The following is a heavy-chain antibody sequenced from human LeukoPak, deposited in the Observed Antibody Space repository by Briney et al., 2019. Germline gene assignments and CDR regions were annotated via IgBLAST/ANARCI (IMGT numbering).Heavy chain of an antibody. CDR3: ARSYSNHLFGMDV. Sequence: SGGSLRLSCAASGFTVSSYYMTWVRQAPGKGLEWVSVMYSGGSTYYSDSVKGRVAISRDNSQNKVFLQMNSVRVEDTAVYYCARSYSNHLFGMDVWGQGTAVTVSS. J-gene: IGHJ6*02. V-gene: IGHV3-66*01. CDR1: GFTVSSYY. CDR2: MYSGGST. D-gene: IGHD4-11*01.